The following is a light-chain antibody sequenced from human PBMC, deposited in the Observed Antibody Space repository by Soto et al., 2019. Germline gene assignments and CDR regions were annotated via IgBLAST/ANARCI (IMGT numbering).Light chain of an antibody. J-gene: IGLJ1*01. Sequence: QSALTQPASVSGSPGQSIAISCTGSSSDVGAYDYVSWYQQHPDKAPRLIMYEVSYQPSGVSNRFSGSKSVNTATLTISGLQAEDEGDYYCSSHTTSDTRVFGTGTKLTVL. V-gene: IGLV2-14*03. CDR3: SSHTTSDTRV. CDR2: EVS. CDR1: SSDVGAYDY.